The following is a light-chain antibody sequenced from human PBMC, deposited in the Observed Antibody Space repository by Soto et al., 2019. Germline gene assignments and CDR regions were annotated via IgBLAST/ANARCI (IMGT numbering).Light chain of an antibody. V-gene: IGLV2-23*02. J-gene: IGLJ1*01. Sequence: QSVLTQPASVAGSPGQSITISCTGTSSEVGSYNLVSWYQQHPGKAPKLMNYEVSKRPSGVSNRFSCSKSGNTASLTISGLQAEDEADYYCCSYAGSSTFHVFGTGTTVXVL. CDR2: EVS. CDR1: SSEVGSYNL. CDR3: CSYAGSSTFHV.